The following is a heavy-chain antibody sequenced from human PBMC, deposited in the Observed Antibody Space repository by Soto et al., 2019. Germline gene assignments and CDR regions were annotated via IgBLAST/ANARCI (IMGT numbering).Heavy chain of an antibody. CDR1: GGSFRSYA. CDR3: ARTANWDWFAP. J-gene: IGHJ5*02. V-gene: IGHV1-69*01. D-gene: IGHD3-16*01. CDR2: ISLIRGTA. Sequence: QVQLVQSRSEMKKPGSSVKVSCKASGGSFRSYAISWVRQAPGQGLEWMGGISLIRGTATYAQRFQGRVTISADESTSTAYLDLNNLTSEDAAIYYCARTANWDWFAPWGQGTLVTVSS.